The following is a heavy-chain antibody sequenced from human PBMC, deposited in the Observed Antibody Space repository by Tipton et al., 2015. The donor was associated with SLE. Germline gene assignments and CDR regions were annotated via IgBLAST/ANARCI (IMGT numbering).Heavy chain of an antibody. J-gene: IGHJ5*02. V-gene: IGHV1-18*01. Sequence: QSGAEVKPPGASVKVSCKASGYNFPSYGIVWVRQAPGQGLEWMGWISAYNGNTKYAQKFQDRVTMTTDTSTSTAYMELRSLRSDDTAVYYCAREAACSGASCYWLDPWGQGTLVTVSS. CDR2: ISAYNGNT. D-gene: IGHD2-15*01. CDR3: AREAACSGASCYWLDP. CDR1: GYNFPSYG.